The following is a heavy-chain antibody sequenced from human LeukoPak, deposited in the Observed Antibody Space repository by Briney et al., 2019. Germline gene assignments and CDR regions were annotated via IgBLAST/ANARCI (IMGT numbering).Heavy chain of an antibody. Sequence: PSETLSLTCNVSGGSMSSYSWSWIRQPPGKGLEWIGYIYYSGSTNYNPSLNCRVTISVDTSKNQFSLKLSSVTAADTAVYYCARGRYNWNYWGQGILVTVSS. V-gene: IGHV4-59*01. CDR1: GGSMSSYS. CDR3: ARGRYNWNY. J-gene: IGHJ4*02. CDR2: IYYSGST. D-gene: IGHD1-20*01.